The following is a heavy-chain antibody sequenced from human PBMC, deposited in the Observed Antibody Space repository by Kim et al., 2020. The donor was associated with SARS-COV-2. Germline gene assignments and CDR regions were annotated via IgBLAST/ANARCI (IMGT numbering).Heavy chain of an antibody. Sequence: GGSLRLSCAASKFTFRDYGMHWVRQPPGKGLEWVAVISYDKNQTFYSDSVKGRFTISRDNPRSTLFLQMNSLRLDDTAIYYCAKDRGSDWYFDLWGRGSLVIVSS. CDR2: ISYDKNQT. J-gene: IGHJ2*01. CDR1: KFTFRDYG. V-gene: IGHV3-30*18. D-gene: IGHD5-12*01. CDR3: AKDRGSDWYFDL.